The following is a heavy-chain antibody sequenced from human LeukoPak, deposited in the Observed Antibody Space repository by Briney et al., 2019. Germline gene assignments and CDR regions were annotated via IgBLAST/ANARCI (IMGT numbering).Heavy chain of an antibody. Sequence: SETLSLTCTVSGGSISSYYWSWIRQPPGKGLEWIGYIYYSGSTNYNPSLKSRVTISVDTSKNQFSLKLSSVTAADTAVYYCARDRDSFRFFDYWGQGTLVTVSS. V-gene: IGHV4-59*01. J-gene: IGHJ4*02. CDR1: GGSISSYY. CDR2: IYYSGST. CDR3: ARDRDSFRFFDY. D-gene: IGHD5-18*01.